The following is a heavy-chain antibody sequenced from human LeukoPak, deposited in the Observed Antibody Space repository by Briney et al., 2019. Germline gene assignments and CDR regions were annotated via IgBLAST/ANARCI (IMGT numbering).Heavy chain of an antibody. CDR2: IYYSGST. CDR3: ARFALGVRGVYRKFDP. Sequence: SETLSLTCTVSGGSISSYYWSWIRQPPGKGLEWIGYIYYSGSTNYNPSLKSRVTISVDTSKNQFSLKLSSVTAADTAVYYCARFALGVRGVYRKFDPWGQGTLATVSS. J-gene: IGHJ5*02. CDR1: GGSISSYY. D-gene: IGHD3-10*01. V-gene: IGHV4-59*12.